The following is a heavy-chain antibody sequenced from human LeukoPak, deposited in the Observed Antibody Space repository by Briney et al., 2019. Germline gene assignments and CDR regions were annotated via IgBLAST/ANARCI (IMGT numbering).Heavy chain of an antibody. Sequence: PSETLSLTCAVYGGSFSGYYWSWIRQPPGKGLEWIGEINHSGSTNYNPSLKSRVTISVDTSKNQFSLKLSSVTAADTAVYYCARLPTFYIPDDYWGQGTLVTVSS. CDR3: ARLPTFYIPDDY. V-gene: IGHV4-34*01. CDR2: INHSGST. J-gene: IGHJ4*02. D-gene: IGHD2/OR15-2a*01. CDR1: GGSFSGYY.